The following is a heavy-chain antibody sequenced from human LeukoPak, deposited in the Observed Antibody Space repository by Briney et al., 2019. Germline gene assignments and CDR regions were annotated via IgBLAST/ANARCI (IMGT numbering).Heavy chain of an antibody. D-gene: IGHD6-19*01. Sequence: PGGSLRLSCAASGFTFSSYWMSWVRQAPGKGLEWVANIKHDGSEKYYVDSVKGRFTVSRDNSKNTLYLQMNSLRAEDTAVYYCARDSTSGWYHDSWGQGTLVTVSS. CDR2: IKHDGSEK. V-gene: IGHV3-7*03. CDR3: ARDSTSGWYHDS. CDR1: GFTFSSYW. J-gene: IGHJ4*02.